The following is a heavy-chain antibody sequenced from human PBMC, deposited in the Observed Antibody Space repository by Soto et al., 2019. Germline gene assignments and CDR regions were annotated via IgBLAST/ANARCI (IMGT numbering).Heavy chain of an antibody. V-gene: IGHV1-69*09. CDR2: IIPIFGII. D-gene: IGHD2-21*02. CDR3: ARGGRCGGDCYWEDY. CDR1: GGAFSSYA. Sequence: QVQLVQSGAEVKKPGSSVKVSCKASGGAFSSYAFSWVRQAPGQGLEWMGRIIPIFGIINYAQKFQGRVTITADKSTSTAYMELSGLRFEDTAVYFCARGGRCGGDCYWEDYWGQGTVVTVSS. J-gene: IGHJ4*02.